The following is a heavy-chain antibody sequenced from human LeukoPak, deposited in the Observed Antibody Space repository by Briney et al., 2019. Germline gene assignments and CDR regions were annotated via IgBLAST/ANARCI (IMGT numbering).Heavy chain of an antibody. CDR1: GGSVTSGDYY. CDR3: ARGLASCGGDCYDY. CDR2: IFYNGIT. Sequence: PSETLSLTCTVSGGSVTSGDYYWSWIRQPPGKGLEWIGYIFYNGITNYNPSLKSRVTISVDTSKNQFSLKLSSVTAADTAVYYCARGLASCGGDCYDYWGQGTLVTVSS. J-gene: IGHJ4*02. D-gene: IGHD2-21*02. V-gene: IGHV4-61*08.